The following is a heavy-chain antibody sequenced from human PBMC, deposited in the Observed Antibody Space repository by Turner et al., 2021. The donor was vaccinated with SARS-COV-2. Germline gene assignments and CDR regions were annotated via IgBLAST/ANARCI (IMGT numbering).Heavy chain of an antibody. CDR3: AKADRVMIVVVITLFDY. D-gene: IGHD3-22*01. V-gene: IGHV3-23*01. CDR1: GFTFSSYA. Sequence: EVQLLESGGGLVQPGGSLRLSCAASGFTFSSYAMSWVRQAPGKGLEWVSAIRGSGGTTYYADSVKGRFTISRDNSKNTLFLQMNSLRAEDTAVYYCAKADRVMIVVVITLFDYWGQGTLVTVSS. J-gene: IGHJ4*02. CDR2: IRGSGGTT.